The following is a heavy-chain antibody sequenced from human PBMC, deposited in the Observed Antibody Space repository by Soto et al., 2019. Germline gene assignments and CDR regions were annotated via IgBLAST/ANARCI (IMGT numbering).Heavy chain of an antibody. CDR1: GGSFSGYY. V-gene: IGHV4-34*01. D-gene: IGHD6-19*01. CDR3: ARGSGYSSGWDRWIDP. CDR2: INYSGST. J-gene: IGHJ5*02. Sequence: QVQLQQWGAGLLKPSETLSLTCAVYGGSFSGYYWSWIRQPPGKGLEWIGEINYSGSTNYNPYLKSRVTISVDTSKNQFSLKLSSVTAADTAVYYCARGSGYSSGWDRWIDPWGQGTLVTVSS.